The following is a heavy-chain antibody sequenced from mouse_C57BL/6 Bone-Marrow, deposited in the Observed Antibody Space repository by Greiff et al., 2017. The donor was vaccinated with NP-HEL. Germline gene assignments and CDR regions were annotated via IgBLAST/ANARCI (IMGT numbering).Heavy chain of an antibody. CDR1: GFNIKDDY. D-gene: IGHD1-1*01. CDR3: TTHGSSPYYFDY. CDR2: IDPENGDT. V-gene: IGHV14-4*01. Sequence: VQLQQSGAELVRPGASVKLSCTASGFNIKDDYMHWVKQRPEQGLEWIGWIDPENGDTEYASKFQGQATITAETASNTSFRQLSSLTSEDTAVYYCTTHGSSPYYFDYWGQGTTLTVSS. J-gene: IGHJ2*01.